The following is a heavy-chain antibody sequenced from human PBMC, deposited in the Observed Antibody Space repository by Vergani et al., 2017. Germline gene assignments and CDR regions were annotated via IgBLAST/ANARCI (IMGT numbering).Heavy chain of an antibody. Sequence: EVQLLESGGGLVQPGGSLRLSCAASGFTFSNYAMTWVRQAPGKGLEWVSGISGSGGSTYYADSVKGRFTISRDNSKNTLSLQMNSLRAEDTAVYYCAKDLVAAADYYYYGMDVWGQGTTVTVSS. CDR1: GFTFSNYA. J-gene: IGHJ6*02. CDR3: AKDLVAAADYYYYGMDV. CDR2: ISGSGGST. V-gene: IGHV3-23*01. D-gene: IGHD6-13*01.